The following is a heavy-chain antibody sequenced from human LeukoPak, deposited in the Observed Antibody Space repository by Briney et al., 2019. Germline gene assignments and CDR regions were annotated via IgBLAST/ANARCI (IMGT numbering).Heavy chain of an antibody. CDR2: INPNSGGT. CDR1: GYTFTSYG. J-gene: IGHJ3*02. D-gene: IGHD5-18*01. Sequence: GASVKVSCKASGYTFTSYGISWVRQAPGQGLEWMGWINPNSGGTNYAQKFQGRVTMTRDTSISTAYMELSRLRSDDTAVYYCARVDTAMEAFDIWGQGTMVTVSS. V-gene: IGHV1-2*02. CDR3: ARVDTAMEAFDI.